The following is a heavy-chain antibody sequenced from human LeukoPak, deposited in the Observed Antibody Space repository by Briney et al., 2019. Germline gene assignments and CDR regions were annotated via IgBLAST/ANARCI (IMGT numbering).Heavy chain of an antibody. CDR3: ARPVEEQWLVPNWYFDL. CDR1: GFTFSSYG. J-gene: IGHJ2*01. D-gene: IGHD6-19*01. Sequence: GGSLRLSCAASGFTFSSYGMHWVRQAPGKGLEWVAVIWYDGSNNYYADSVKGRFTISRDNSKNTLYLQMNSLRAEDTAVYYCARPVEEQWLVPNWYFDLWGRGTLVTVSS. CDR2: IWYDGSNN. V-gene: IGHV3-33*01.